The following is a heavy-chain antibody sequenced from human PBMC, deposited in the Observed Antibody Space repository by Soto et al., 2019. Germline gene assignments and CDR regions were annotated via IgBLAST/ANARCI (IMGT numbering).Heavy chain of an antibody. J-gene: IGHJ4*02. CDR2: ISSSGSTI. V-gene: IGHV3-11*01. CDR3: VQIAAAGYY. CDR1: GFTFSDYY. Sequence: GGSLRLSCAAPGFTFSDYYMSWIRQAPGKGLEWVSYISSSGSTIYYADSVRGRLTISRDNAKNSLYLQMNSLRAEDTAVYYCVQIAAAGYYWGQGTLVTVSS. D-gene: IGHD6-13*01.